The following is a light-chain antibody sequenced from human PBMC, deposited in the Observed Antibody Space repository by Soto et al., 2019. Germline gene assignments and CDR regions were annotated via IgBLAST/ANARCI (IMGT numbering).Light chain of an antibody. CDR2: EVS. CDR1: SSDVGGYNY. J-gene: IGLJ3*02. Sequence: QSALTQPASVSGSPGQSFTISCTGTSSDVGGYNYVSWYQQHPAKAPKLMIYEVSNRPSGVSHRFSGSMSGNTASLTISGLQAEDEADYYCFSYTTSSTLVFGGGTKLTVL. V-gene: IGLV2-14*01. CDR3: FSYTTSSTLV.